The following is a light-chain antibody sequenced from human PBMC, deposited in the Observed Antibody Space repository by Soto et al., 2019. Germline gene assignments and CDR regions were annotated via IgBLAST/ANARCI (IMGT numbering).Light chain of an antibody. CDR1: QPVSANY. V-gene: IGKV3-20*01. Sequence: VVLTQSPATLSLSPGERATLSCRANQPVSANYLAWYQQKPGQAPRLLIYGASSRATGIPDRFSGSGSGTDFTLTISRLEPEDFAVFYCHQYGSSPFTFGPWTKVDIK. CDR2: GAS. CDR3: HQYGSSPFT. J-gene: IGKJ3*01.